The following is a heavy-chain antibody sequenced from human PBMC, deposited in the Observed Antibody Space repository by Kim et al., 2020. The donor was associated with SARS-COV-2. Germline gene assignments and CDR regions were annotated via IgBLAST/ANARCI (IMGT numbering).Heavy chain of an antibody. Sequence: SETLSLTCTVSGGSISNSSYYWGRIRQPPGRGLEWIGSIYYSGSTYSNPSLMSRVTISVDTSKNQFSLKLSSVTAADTAVYFCARHKLTGTQFDPWGQGTMVTVPS. D-gene: IGHD7-27*01. V-gene: IGHV4-39*01. CDR2: IYYSGST. J-gene: IGHJ5*02. CDR3: ARHKLTGTQFDP. CDR1: GGSISNSSYY.